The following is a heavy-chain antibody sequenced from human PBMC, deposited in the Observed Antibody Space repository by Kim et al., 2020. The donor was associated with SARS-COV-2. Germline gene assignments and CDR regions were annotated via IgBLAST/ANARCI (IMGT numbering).Heavy chain of an antibody. CDR3: ARDTYCSSTSCYRGGFDY. V-gene: IGHV3-21*01. Sequence: GGSLRLSCAASGFTFSSYSMNWVRQAPGKGLEWVSSISSSSNLYYADSVKGRCTISRDNAKNSLYLQMNSLRAEDTAVYYCARDTYCSSTSCYRGGFDYWGQGTLVTVSS. CDR1: GFTFSSYS. D-gene: IGHD2-2*02. J-gene: IGHJ4*02. CDR2: ISSSSNL.